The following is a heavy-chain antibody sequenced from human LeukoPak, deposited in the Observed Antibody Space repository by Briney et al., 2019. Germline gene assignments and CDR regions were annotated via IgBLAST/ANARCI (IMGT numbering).Heavy chain of an antibody. CDR2: IYYSGST. Sequence: KSSETLSLTCTVSGGSISSGDYYWSWIRQPPGKGLEWIGYIYYSGSTNCNPSLKSRVTISVDTSKNQFSLKLSSVTAADTAVYYCATPTRGFWGQGTLVTVSS. J-gene: IGHJ4*02. CDR1: GGSISSGDYY. V-gene: IGHV4-61*08. CDR3: ATPTRGF. D-gene: IGHD5-12*01.